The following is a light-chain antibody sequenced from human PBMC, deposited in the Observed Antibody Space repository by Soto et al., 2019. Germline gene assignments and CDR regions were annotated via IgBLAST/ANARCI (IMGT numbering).Light chain of an antibody. CDR2: EVN. Sequence: QSALTQPASVSGSPGQSITISCTGTSSDIGSYNRVSWYQQPPGTAPKLIIYEVNNRPSGVPDRFSGSKSGNTASLTISGLQAEDEADYYCNSFTTIKTVVFGGGTKVTLL. J-gene: IGLJ2*01. V-gene: IGLV2-18*02. CDR3: NSFTTIKTVV. CDR1: SSDIGSYNR.